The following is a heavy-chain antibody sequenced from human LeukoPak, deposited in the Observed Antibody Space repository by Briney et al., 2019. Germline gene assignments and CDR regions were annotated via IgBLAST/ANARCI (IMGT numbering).Heavy chain of an antibody. V-gene: IGHV3-23*01. D-gene: IGHD3-10*01. CDR3: AKLGLRGVIITHFDY. J-gene: IGHJ4*02. Sequence: EPGGSLRLSCAASGFTFSSYAMSWVRQAPGKGLEWVSGISGSGGSTYYADSVKGRFTISRDNSKNTLYLQMNSLRAEDTAVYYCAKLGLRGVIITHFDYWGQGTLVTVSS. CDR2: ISGSGGST. CDR1: GFTFSSYA.